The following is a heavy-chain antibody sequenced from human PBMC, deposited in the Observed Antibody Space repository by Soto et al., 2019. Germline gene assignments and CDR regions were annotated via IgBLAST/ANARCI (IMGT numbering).Heavy chain of an antibody. CDR1: GGSISSSSYY. V-gene: IGHV4-39*01. CDR2: IYYSGST. Sequence: SETLSLTCTVSGGSISSSSYYWGWIRQPPGKGLEWIGSIYYSGSTYYNPSLKSRVTISVDTSKNQFSLKLSSVTAADTAVYYCARPTVTFYFDYWGQGTLVTVSS. D-gene: IGHD4-17*01. CDR3: ARPTVTFYFDY. J-gene: IGHJ4*02.